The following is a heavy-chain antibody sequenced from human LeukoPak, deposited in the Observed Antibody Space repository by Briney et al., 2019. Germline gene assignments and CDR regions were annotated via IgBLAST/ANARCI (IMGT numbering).Heavy chain of an antibody. J-gene: IGHJ3*02. CDR3: ARTERYDAFDI. CDR1: GGSLSICY. CDR2: IYYSGST. D-gene: IGHD1-1*01. V-gene: IGHV4-59*07. Sequence: SDTLSLTCSVSGGSLSICYWSWIRQPRGKGLEWIGYIYYSGSTNYNPSLKSRVTISVDTSKNQFSLKLSSVTAADTAVYYCARTERYDAFDIWGQGTIVTVSS.